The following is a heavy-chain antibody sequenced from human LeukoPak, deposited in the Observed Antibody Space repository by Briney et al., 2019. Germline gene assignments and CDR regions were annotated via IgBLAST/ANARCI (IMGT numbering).Heavy chain of an antibody. CDR1: GFTFSSYE. J-gene: IGHJ6*03. CDR3: ARDSVATRDYYYYYYMDV. V-gene: IGHV3-48*03. Sequence: GGSLRLSCAASGFTFSSYEMNWVRQAPGKGLDWVSYISTSGSTIYYADSVKGRFTISRDNAKNSLYLQMSSLRAEDTALYYCARDSVATRDYYYYYYMDVWGKGTTVTVSS. CDR2: ISTSGSTI. D-gene: IGHD6-6*01.